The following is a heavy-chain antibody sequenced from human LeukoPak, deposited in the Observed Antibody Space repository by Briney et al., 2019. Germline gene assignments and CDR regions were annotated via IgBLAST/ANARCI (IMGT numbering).Heavy chain of an antibody. D-gene: IGHD4-17*01. CDR2: INDSGSI. V-gene: IGHV4-34*01. CDR3: ARGRDYGEWY. CDR1: GGSFSGYY. J-gene: IGHJ4*02. Sequence: SETLSLTCAVYGGSFSGYYWTWIRQPPGRGLEWIGEINDSGSINYNPTLKSRVTISVDTSKNQFSLKLTSVTAADTAVYYCARGRDYGEWYWGQGTLVTVSS.